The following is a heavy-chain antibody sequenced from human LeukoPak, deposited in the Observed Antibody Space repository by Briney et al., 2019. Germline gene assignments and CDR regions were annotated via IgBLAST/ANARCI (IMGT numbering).Heavy chain of an antibody. CDR2: IIPIFGTA. J-gene: IGHJ4*02. Sequence: SVTVSCTASGGTFSSYAISWVRQAPGQGLEWMGGIIPIFGTANYAQKFQGRVTITADESTSTAYMELSSLRSEDTAVYYCANTGYSYGYYFDYWGQGTLVTVSS. CDR3: ANTGYSYGYYFDY. V-gene: IGHV1-69*13. CDR1: GGTFSSYA. D-gene: IGHD5-18*01.